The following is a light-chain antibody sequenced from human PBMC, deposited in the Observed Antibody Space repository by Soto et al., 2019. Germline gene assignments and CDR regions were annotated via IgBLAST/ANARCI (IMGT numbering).Light chain of an antibody. V-gene: IGLV2-14*01. CDR1: SSDVGGYNY. Sequence: QAVVTQPASVSGSPGQSITISCTGSSSDVGGYNYVAWYQQHPGKAPKLMIFEVSNRPSGVSVRFSGSKSGNTASLTISGLQTEDEADYFCSSYTSTNTLNVVFGGGTQLTVL. CDR2: EVS. J-gene: IGLJ2*01. CDR3: SSYTSTNTLNVV.